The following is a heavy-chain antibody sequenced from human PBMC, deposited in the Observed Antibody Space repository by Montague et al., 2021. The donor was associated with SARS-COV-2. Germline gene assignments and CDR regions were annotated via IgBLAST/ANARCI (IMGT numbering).Heavy chain of an antibody. J-gene: IGHJ4*02. D-gene: IGHD3-22*01. CDR3: ARELRRIIVIVDIRGFDY. CDR1: GDSVSINSAA. Sequence: CAISGDSVSINSAAWNWIRQSPSRGLEWLGRTYYRSKWYNDYAVSVKXRITINPDTSKNQFSLQLNSVTAEDTAVYYCARELRRIIVIVDIRGFDYWGQGTLVTVSS. CDR2: TYYRSKWYN. V-gene: IGHV6-1*01.